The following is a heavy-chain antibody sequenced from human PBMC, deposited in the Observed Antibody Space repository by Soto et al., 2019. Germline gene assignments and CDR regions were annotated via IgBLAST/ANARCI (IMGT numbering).Heavy chain of an antibody. V-gene: IGHV4-59*01. CDR1: GGSFSGYY. CDR3: ARLGYADGY. CDR2: IYYSGST. Sequence: SGTLSLTCAVYGGSFSGYYWSWIRQPPGKGLEWIGYIYYSGSTNYNPSLKSRVTISVDTSKNQFSLKLSSVTAADTAVYYCARLGYADGYWGQGTLVTVSS. J-gene: IGHJ4*02. D-gene: IGHD2-15*01.